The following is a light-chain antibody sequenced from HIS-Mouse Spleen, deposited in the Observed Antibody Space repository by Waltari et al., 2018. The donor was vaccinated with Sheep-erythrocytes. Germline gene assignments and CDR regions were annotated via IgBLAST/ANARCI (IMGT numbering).Light chain of an antibody. CDR3: CSYAGSYTFWV. J-gene: IGLJ3*02. CDR2: DVS. CDR1: SSAVGGYNY. Sequence: QSALTQPRSVSGSPGQSVTISCTGTSSAVGGYNYVSWYQQHPGQAPKLMIYDVSKRPSGVPDRFSGSKSGNTASLTISGLQAEDEADYYCCSYAGSYTFWVFGGGTKLTVL. V-gene: IGLV2-11*01.